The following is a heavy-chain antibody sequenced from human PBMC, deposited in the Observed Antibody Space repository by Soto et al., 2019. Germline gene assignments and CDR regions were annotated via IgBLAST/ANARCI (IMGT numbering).Heavy chain of an antibody. CDR1: GFTFSDFA. Sequence: LRLSCLASGFTFSDFAMTWVRHVPGRGLEWVASLDGAGGSTYYAESVRGRFSISRDNSQNPLFLQMKRLTVVDTAIYYCAAPRDEYGSGVSWFTYGMDIWGQGTTVTVSS. V-gene: IGHV3-23*01. D-gene: IGHD3-10*01. J-gene: IGHJ6*02. CDR3: AAPRDEYGSGVSWFTYGMDI. CDR2: LDGAGGST.